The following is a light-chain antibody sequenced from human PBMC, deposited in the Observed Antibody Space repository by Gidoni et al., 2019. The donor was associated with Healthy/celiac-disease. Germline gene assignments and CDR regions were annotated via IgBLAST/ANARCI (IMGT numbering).Light chain of an antibody. Sequence: DIQMTQSPSTLSGSVGDRVTITCRASQSISSWLAWYQQKPGKAPKLLIYKASSLESEVPSRFSGSGSGTEFTLTISSLQPDDFATYYCQQYNSYSVTFGQGTKVEIK. CDR1: QSISSW. CDR3: QQYNSYSVT. V-gene: IGKV1-5*03. J-gene: IGKJ1*01. CDR2: KAS.